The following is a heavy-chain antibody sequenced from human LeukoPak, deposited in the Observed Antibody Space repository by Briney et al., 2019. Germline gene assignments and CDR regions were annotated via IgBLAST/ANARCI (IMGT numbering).Heavy chain of an antibody. CDR1: GYTFTGYW. D-gene: IGHD5-18*01. CDR3: ARSDTAMVLGFDY. V-gene: IGHV1-2*02. Sequence: GASVKVSCKAFGYTFTGYWMHWVRQAPGRGLEWMGWINPNSGDTNYAQKFQGRVTMTRDTSISTAYMELSRLRSDDTAVYYCARSDTAMVLGFDYWGQGTLVTVSS. CDR2: INPNSGDT. J-gene: IGHJ4*02.